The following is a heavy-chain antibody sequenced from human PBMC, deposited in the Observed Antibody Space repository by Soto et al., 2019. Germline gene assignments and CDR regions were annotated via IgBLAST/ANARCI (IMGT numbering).Heavy chain of an antibody. Sequence: TSETMSLTSSVSGGTINSSSYFWGRVRQPPGKGLEWIGSIYYSGSTYYNPSLRSRVTISVDTSKNQFSLKLSSVTAADTAVFYCARHYSSGSRNWFDPWGQGTLVTVS. D-gene: IGHD6-19*01. CDR2: IYYSGST. J-gene: IGHJ5*02. CDR1: GGTINSSSYF. CDR3: ARHYSSGSRNWFDP. V-gene: IGHV4-39*01.